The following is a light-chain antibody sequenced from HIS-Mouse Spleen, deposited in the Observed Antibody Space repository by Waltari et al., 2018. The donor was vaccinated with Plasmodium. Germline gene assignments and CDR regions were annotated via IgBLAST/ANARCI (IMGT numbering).Light chain of an antibody. CDR1: RSNLGNNY. CDR2: DNN. CDR3: GTWDSSLSAGV. V-gene: IGLV1-51*01. Sequence: QSVLTQPPSVSAAPGQKVTISCPGSRSNLGNNYLPWYQQLPGTAPKLLIYDNNKRPSGIPDRFSGSKSGTSATLGITGLQTGDEADYYCGTWDSSLSAGVFGGGTKLTVL. J-gene: IGLJ3*02.